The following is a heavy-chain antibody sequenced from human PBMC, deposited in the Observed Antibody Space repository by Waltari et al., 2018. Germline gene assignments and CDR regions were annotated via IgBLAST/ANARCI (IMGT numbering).Heavy chain of an antibody. Sequence: EVQLVESGGGLVQPGGSLRLSCAASVFTFSSYWLSWVRQAPGKGLEWVANIKQEGSEKDYVDSGKGRFTIAGDNAKNSLYLQMNSRRAEDTAVYYCAREETAMVLFDYWGQGTLVTVSS. D-gene: IGHD5-18*01. CDR3: AREETAMVLFDY. J-gene: IGHJ4*02. CDR1: VFTFSSYW. CDR2: IKQEGSEK. V-gene: IGHV3-7*01.